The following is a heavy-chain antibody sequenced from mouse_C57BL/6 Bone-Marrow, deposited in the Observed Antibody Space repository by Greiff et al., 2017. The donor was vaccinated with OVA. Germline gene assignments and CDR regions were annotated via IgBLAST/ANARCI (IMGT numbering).Heavy chain of an antibody. J-gene: IGHJ1*03. Sequence: VQLQQPGAELARPGASVKLSCKASGYTFTSYGISWVKQRTGQGLEWIGEIYPRSGNTYSNEKFKGKATLTADKSSSTAYMELRSLTSEDAAVYCCEREIYYYGRSYCWYFDVWGTGTTVTVSS. CDR3: EREIYYYGRSYCWYFDV. CDR1: GYTFTSYG. D-gene: IGHD1-1*01. V-gene: IGHV1-81*01. CDR2: IYPRSGNT.